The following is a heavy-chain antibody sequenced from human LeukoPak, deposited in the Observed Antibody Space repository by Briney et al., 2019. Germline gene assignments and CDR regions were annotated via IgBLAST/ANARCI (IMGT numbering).Heavy chain of an antibody. V-gene: IGHV3-23*01. D-gene: IGHD1-26*01. CDR1: GFTFSSYA. CDR3: AKDRGSSGPYYGMDV. Sequence: GGSLRLSCAASGFTFSSYAMSWVRQAPGKGLEWVSAISGSGGNTYYADSVKGRFTISRDNSKSTLYLQMNSLRAEDTAVYYCAKDRGSSGPYYGMDVWGQGTTVTVSS. CDR2: ISGSGGNT. J-gene: IGHJ6*02.